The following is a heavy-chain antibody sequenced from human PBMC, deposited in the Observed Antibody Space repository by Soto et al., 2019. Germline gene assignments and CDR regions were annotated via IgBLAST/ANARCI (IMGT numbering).Heavy chain of an antibody. CDR2: IIPIFGTA. CDR3: ARGGGEYSCGSRYYFDY. V-gene: IGHV1-69*06. CDR1: GGTFSSYA. D-gene: IGHD5-18*01. Sequence: SVKVSCKASGGTFSSYAISWVRQAPGQGLEWMGGIIPIFGTANYAQKFQGRVTITADKSTSTAYMELSSLRSEDTAVYYCARGGGEYSCGSRYYFDYWGQGTLVTVSS. J-gene: IGHJ4*02.